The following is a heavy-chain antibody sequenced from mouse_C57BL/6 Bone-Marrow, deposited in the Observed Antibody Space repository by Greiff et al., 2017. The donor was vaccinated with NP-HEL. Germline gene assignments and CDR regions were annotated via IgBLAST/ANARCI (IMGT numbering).Heavy chain of an antibody. J-gene: IGHJ2*01. V-gene: IGHV1-63*01. CDR2: IYPGGGYT. CDR3: ARADGSSLDY. Sequence: QVQLQQSGAELVRPGTSVKMSCTASGYTFTNYWIGWAKQRPGHGLEWIGDIYPGGGYTNYNEKFKGKATLTADNSSSTAYMQFSSLTSEDSAIYYGARADGSSLDYWGQGTTLTVSS. CDR1: GYTFTNYW. D-gene: IGHD1-1*01.